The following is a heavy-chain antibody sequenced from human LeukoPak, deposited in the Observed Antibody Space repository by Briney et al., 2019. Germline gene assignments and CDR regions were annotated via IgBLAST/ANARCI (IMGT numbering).Heavy chain of an antibody. CDR2: ISSSRSYT. J-gene: IGHJ6*03. Sequence: PGGSLRLSCAAPGFTFSSYSMNWVRQAPGKGLEWVSSISSSRSYTYYADSVEGRFTISRDKAKNSLYLQMNSLRAEDTAVYYCARGDIVVVPAAMVSSPNYYYYYMDVWGKGTTVTVSS. CDR1: GFTFSSYS. V-gene: IGHV3-21*01. CDR3: ARGDIVVVPAAMVSSPNYYYYYMDV. D-gene: IGHD2-2*01.